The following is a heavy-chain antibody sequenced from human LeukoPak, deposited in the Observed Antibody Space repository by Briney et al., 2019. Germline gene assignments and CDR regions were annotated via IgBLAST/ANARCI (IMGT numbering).Heavy chain of an antibody. J-gene: IGHJ4*02. CDR1: GFIFRNYA. D-gene: IGHD5-12*01. CDR2: IKLDGTEK. V-gene: IGHV3-7*01. Sequence: GGSLRLSCGASGFIFRNYAMSWVRQAPGKGLEWVAYIKLDGTEKYYVDSVRGRFTISRDNAGNSLYLQMNSLRAEDTAMYYCARPYSGYSFDYWGQGALVTVSS. CDR3: ARPYSGYSFDY.